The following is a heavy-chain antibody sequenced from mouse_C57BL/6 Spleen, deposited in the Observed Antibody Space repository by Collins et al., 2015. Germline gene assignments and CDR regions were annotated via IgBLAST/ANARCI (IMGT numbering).Heavy chain of an antibody. D-gene: IGHD4-1*01. V-gene: IGHV14-4*01. CDR1: GFNIKDDY. CDR3: TRTGPWYFDV. Sequence: EVQLQQSGAELVRPGASVKLSCTASGFNIKDDYMHWVKQRPEQGLEWIGWIDPENGDTEYASKFQGKATITADTSSNTAYLQLSSLTSEDTAVYYCTRTGPWYFDVWGTGTTVTVSS. J-gene: IGHJ1*03. CDR2: IDPENGDT.